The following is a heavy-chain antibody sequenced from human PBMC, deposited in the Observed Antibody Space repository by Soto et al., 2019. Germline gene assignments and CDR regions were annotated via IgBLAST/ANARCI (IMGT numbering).Heavy chain of an antibody. CDR2: IKSSSDGATT. D-gene: IGHD3-10*01. V-gene: IGHV3-15*01. CDR3: VTDHLLWFGEYFRRGDYGMDV. Sequence: KPGGSLRLSCVASGSTFSNAWMNWVRQAPGKGLEWVGLIKSSSDGATTEYASPVNGRFTISRDESQNTLYLQMNGLKTEDTAVYYCVTDHLLWFGEYFRRGDYGMDVWGQGTTVTVSS. J-gene: IGHJ6*02. CDR1: GSTFSNAW.